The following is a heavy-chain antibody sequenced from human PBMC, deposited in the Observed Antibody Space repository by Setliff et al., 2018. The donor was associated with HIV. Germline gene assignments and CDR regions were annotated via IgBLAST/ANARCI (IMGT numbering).Heavy chain of an antibody. D-gene: IGHD1-1*01. CDR1: GGSISSGSYY. CDR2: IYTSGGT. J-gene: IGHJ6*03. CDR3: ARGTYYYHYYMDV. Sequence: SETLSLTCTVSGGSISSGSYYWSWIRQPAGKGLEWIGHIYTSGGTNYNPSLKSRVTISVDTSKNQFSLKLSSVTAADTAVYFCARGTYYYHYYMDVWGKGTTVTV. V-gene: IGHV4-61*09.